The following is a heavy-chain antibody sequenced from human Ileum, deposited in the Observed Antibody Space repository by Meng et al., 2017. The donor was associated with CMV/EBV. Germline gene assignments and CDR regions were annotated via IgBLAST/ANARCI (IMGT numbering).Heavy chain of an antibody. D-gene: IGHD3-3*01. CDR2: IIPIFGTA. J-gene: IGHJ4*02. CDR3: ARASAPYDFWTFDY. Sequence: SGGTFSSYASSWVRQAPGQGLEWMGGIIPIFGTANYAQKFQGRVTITTDESTSTAYMELSSLRSEDTAVYYCARASAPYDFWTFDYWGQGTLVTVSS. V-gene: IGHV1-69*05. CDR1: GGTFSSYA.